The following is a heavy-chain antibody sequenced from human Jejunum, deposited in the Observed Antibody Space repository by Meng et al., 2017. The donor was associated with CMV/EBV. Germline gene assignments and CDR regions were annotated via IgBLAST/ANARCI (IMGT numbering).Heavy chain of an antibody. CDR3: AKQITVTNYYYYYAMDV. J-gene: IGHJ6*02. Sequence: FSSFGLHWVRQAPGKGLEWVAVIPYVGSNKHYADSVKGRFTISRDNSKNTLYLQMNSLRAEDTAVYYCAKQITVTNYYYYYAMDVWGQGTTVTVSS. CDR2: IPYVGSNK. V-gene: IGHV3-30*18. CDR1: FSSFG. D-gene: IGHD4-11*01.